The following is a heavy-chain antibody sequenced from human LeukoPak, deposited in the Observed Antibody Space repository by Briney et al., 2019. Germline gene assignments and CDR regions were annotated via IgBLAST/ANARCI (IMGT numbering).Heavy chain of an antibody. CDR3: AREGSGWYGNFDY. D-gene: IGHD6-19*01. CDR1: GYTFTGYY. CDR2: INPDSGGT. J-gene: IGHJ4*02. Sequence: ASVKVSCKASGYTFTGYYIHWVRQAPGQGPEWMGWINPDSGGTNYAQKFQGRVTMTRDTSISTAYMEVSRLGSDDTAVYYCAREGSGWYGNFDYWGQGTLVTVSS. V-gene: IGHV1-2*02.